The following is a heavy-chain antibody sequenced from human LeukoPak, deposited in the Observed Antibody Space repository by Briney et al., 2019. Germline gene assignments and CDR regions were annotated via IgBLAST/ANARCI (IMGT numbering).Heavy chain of an antibody. J-gene: IGHJ4*02. CDR3: SRVRGYSYGYGDY. Sequence: PGGSLRLSCTASGFTFGDYAMSWVRQAPGKGLKWVGFIRSKAYGGTTEYAASVKGRFTISRDDSKSIAYLQVNSLKTEDTAVYYCSRVRGYSYGYGDYWGQGTLVTVSA. CDR1: GFTFGDYA. CDR2: IRSKAYGGTT. D-gene: IGHD5-18*01. V-gene: IGHV3-49*04.